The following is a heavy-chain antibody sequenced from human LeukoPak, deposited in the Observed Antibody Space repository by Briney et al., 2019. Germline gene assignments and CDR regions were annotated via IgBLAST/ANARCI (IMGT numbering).Heavy chain of an antibody. J-gene: IGHJ4*02. CDR1: GDSISSRSYY. Sequence: SETLSLTCTVSGDSISSRSYYWGWIRQPPGKGLEWIGKIYYGRNYKWNSSPKSRGTISVDTSKNQFSLKLSSVTAADTAVYYCATQSSSWHYLEYWGQGTLVTVSS. CDR2: IYYGRNY. CDR3: ATQSSSWHYLEY. D-gene: IGHD6-13*01. V-gene: IGHV4-39*01.